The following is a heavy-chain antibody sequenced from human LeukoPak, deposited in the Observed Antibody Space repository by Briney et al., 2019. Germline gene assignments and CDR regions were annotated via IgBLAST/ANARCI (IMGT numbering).Heavy chain of an antibody. CDR1: GFTFSDYY. V-gene: IGHV3-7*01. Sequence: GGSLRLSCAASGFTFSDYYMSWIRQAPGKGLEWVANIKQDGSEKYYVDSVKGRFTISRDNAKNSLYLQINSLRAEDTAVYYCARDDPTLFWSGSPFYWGQGTLVTVPS. CDR3: ARDDPTLFWSGSPFY. CDR2: IKQDGSEK. J-gene: IGHJ4*02. D-gene: IGHD3-3*01.